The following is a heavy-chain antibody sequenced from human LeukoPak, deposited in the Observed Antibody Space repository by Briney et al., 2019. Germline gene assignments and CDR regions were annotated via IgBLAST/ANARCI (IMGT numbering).Heavy chain of an antibody. CDR3: ARALNLDYGDYGAYYYYYMDV. D-gene: IGHD4-17*01. Sequence: GASVKVSCKASGYTFTSYAMNWVRQAPGQGLEWMGWINTNTGNPTYAQGFTGRFVFSLDTSVSTAYLQISSLKAEDTAVYYCARALNLDYGDYGAYYYYYMDVWGKGTTVTVSS. V-gene: IGHV7-4-1*02. CDR2: INTNTGNP. CDR1: GYTFTSYA. J-gene: IGHJ6*03.